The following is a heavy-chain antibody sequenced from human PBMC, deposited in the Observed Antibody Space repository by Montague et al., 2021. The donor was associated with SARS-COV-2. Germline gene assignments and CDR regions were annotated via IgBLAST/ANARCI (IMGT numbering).Heavy chain of an antibody. CDR2: INHSGST. V-gene: IGHV4-34*01. CDR3: ARVRYYGSGTSLGMDV. CDR1: GGSFSGYY. J-gene: IGHJ6*02. Sequence: SETLSLTCAVYGGSFSGYYWSWIRQPPGKGLEWIGEINHSGSTNYNPSLKSRVTISVDTSKNQFFLKLSSVTAAATAVYYCARVRYYGSGTSLGMDVWGQGTTVTVSS. D-gene: IGHD3-10*01.